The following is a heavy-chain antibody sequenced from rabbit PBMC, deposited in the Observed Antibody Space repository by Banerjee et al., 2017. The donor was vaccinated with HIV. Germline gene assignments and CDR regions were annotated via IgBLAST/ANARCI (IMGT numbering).Heavy chain of an antibody. D-gene: IGHD8-1*01. Sequence: QEQLEESGGDLVKPEGSLTLTCTASGFSFSSSYWICWVRQAPGKGLEWIACIYAGSSGSTYYASWAKGRFTISKTSSTTVTLQMTSLTAADTATYFCARDEDAGSSYYWGPEYYFNLWGQGTLVTVS. V-gene: IGHV1S45*01. CDR3: ARDEDAGSSYYWGPEYYFNL. J-gene: IGHJ4*01. CDR2: IYAGSSGST. CDR1: GFSFSSSYW.